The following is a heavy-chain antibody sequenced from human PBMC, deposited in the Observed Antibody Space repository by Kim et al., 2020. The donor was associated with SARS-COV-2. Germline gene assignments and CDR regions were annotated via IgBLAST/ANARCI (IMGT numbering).Heavy chain of an antibody. CDR3: AKDSPGGDCYLDY. V-gene: IGHV3-23*01. J-gene: IGHJ4*02. D-gene: IGHD2-21*01. Sequence: YADSVKGRFTISRDNSKDTLYLQMNSLRAEDTAVYYCAKDSPGGDCYLDYWGQGTLVTVSS.